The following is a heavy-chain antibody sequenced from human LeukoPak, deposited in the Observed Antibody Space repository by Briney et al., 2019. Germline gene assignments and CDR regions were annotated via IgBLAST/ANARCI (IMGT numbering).Heavy chain of an antibody. CDR2: MWYDGNNI. CDR1: GFTFSDYG. D-gene: IGHD2-21*01. J-gene: IGHJ4*02. V-gene: IGHV3-33*01. Sequence: PGGSLRLSCAASGFTFSDYGTHWVRQAPRKGLEWVAVMWYDGNNIYYADCVKGRFKISRANSRNTLYLQMNSLRAEDTAVYYCVRELPPVVQYYFDHWGPGTLVTVSS. CDR3: VRELPPVVQYYFDH.